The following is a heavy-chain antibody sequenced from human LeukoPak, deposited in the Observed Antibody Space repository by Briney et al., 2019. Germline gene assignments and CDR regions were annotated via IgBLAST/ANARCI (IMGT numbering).Heavy chain of an antibody. CDR1: GGSIDSTTYH. Sequence: PSETLSLTCAVSGGSIDSTTYHWAWIRQSPGRGLEWIGYISHTGSTSYNPSLKSRVTISVDKSKNQISLTLSSVTAADTAVYYCARARYSAYDFRILGKWFDPWGQGTLVTVSS. CDR3: ARARYSAYDFRILGKWFDP. D-gene: IGHD5-12*01. V-gene: IGHV4-39*01. J-gene: IGHJ5*02. CDR2: ISHTGST.